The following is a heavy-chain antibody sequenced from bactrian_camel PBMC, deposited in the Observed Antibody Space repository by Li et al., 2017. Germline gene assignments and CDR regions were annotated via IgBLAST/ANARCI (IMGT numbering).Heavy chain of an antibody. CDR2: IAPATGTT. CDR1: GVTIKRLS. Sequence: DVQLVESGGGSVQPGGSLKLSCAVSGVTIKRLSMAWFRQNPGKEREGVAVIAPATGTTFYSDSVKGRFTISHVNANNTLHLQMNSLKPEDTAVYYCAADLG. D-gene: IGHD3*01. V-gene: IGHV3S31*01.